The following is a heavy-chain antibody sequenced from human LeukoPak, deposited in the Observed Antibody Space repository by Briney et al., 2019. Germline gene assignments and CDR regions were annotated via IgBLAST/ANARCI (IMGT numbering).Heavy chain of an antibody. CDR1: GFTFSSYS. CDR2: ISSSSSTI. V-gene: IGHV3-48*04. J-gene: IGHJ4*02. CDR3: ARGAGGRRLQIWFDY. Sequence: GGSLRLSCAASGFTFSSYSMNWVRQAPGKGLEWVSYISSSSSTIYYADSVKGRFTISRDNAKNSLYLQMNSLRAEDTAVYYCARGAGGRRLQIWFDYWGQGTLVTVSS. D-gene: IGHD5-24*01.